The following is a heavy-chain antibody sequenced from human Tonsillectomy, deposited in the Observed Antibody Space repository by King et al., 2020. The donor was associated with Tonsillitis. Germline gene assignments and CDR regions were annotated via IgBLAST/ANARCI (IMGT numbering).Heavy chain of an antibody. CDR2: IIPIFGAT. CDR3: ARRGIINYGMDV. V-gene: IGHV1-69*01. CDR1: GGTFNNYG. Sequence: QLVQSGAEVKKPGSSLKVSCKASGGTFNNYGISWVRQAPGQGLEWMGGIIPIFGATNYAQKFQGIVTITADESTRTAYMELSSLRSDDTAVYYCARRGIINYGMDVWGQGTTVIVSS. J-gene: IGHJ6*02. D-gene: IGHD2-15*01.